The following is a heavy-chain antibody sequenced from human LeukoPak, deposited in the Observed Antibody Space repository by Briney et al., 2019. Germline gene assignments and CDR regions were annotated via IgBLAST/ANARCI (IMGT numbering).Heavy chain of an antibody. Sequence: GGSLRLSCGVSGFACDDYGMSWVRQAPGKGLEWVSGINWNGETTAYADSVKGRFTISRDNARTSLFLLMSSLRAEDTAVYYCARSASIAVDFYFDYWGQGTLVTVSS. J-gene: IGHJ4*02. CDR3: ARSASIAVDFYFDY. V-gene: IGHV3-20*04. CDR2: INWNGETT. CDR1: GFACDDYG. D-gene: IGHD3-3*01.